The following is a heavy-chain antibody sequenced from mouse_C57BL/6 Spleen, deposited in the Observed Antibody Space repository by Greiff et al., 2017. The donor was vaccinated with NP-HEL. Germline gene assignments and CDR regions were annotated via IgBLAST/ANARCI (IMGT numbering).Heavy chain of an antibody. CDR3: ARSVSSGYLFAY. J-gene: IGHJ3*01. Sequence: QVQLKESGAELVKPGASVKISCKASGYAFSSYWMNWVKQRPGKGLEWIGQIYPGDGDTNYNGKFKGKATLTADKSSSTAYMQLSSLTSEDSAVYFCARSVSSGYLFAYWGQGTLVTVSA. CDR1: GYAFSSYW. CDR2: IYPGDGDT. D-gene: IGHD3-2*02. V-gene: IGHV1-80*01.